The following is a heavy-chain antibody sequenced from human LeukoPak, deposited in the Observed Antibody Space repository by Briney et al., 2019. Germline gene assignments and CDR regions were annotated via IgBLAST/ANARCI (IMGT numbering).Heavy chain of an antibody. CDR2: IWYDGSNK. CDR1: GFTFSSNY. J-gene: IGHJ3*02. D-gene: IGHD3-22*01. CDR3: ARPPDAYYYDSSGADAFDI. Sequence: GGSLRLSCAASGFTFSSNYMSWVRQAPGKGLEWVAVIWYDGSNKYYADSVKGRFTISRDNSKNTLYLQMNSLRAEDTAVYYCARPPDAYYYDSSGADAFDIWGQGTMVTVSS. V-gene: IGHV3-33*08.